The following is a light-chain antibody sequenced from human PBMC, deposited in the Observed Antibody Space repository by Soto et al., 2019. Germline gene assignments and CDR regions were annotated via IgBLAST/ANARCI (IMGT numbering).Light chain of an antibody. Sequence: DIQMTQSPSSLSASVGDRVTITCRASRPISNYLNWYQQRPGKAPKLLIYVASVLQSGVPARFSGGGYGTEFTLTISSLQPEDFATYYCQQSFNTPRTFGQGTGLDIQ. CDR1: RPISNY. J-gene: IGKJ2*01. V-gene: IGKV1-39*01. CDR3: QQSFNTPRT. CDR2: VAS.